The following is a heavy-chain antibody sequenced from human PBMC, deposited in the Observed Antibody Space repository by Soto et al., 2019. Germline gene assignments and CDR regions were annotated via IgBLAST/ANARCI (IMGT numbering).Heavy chain of an antibody. CDR3: ARDVCSGFRCPFDSGMDV. D-gene: IGHD2-15*01. J-gene: IGHJ6*02. CDR1: GYTFTNHA. V-gene: IGHV1-3*02. CDR2: NNPGSGYT. Sequence: ASVKVSCKTSGYTFTNHAIHWVRQAPGQRLEWMGWNNPGSGYTKYSQDFQGRVAFTRDTSASIAYMELTSLTSEDMAIYYCARDVCSGFRCPFDSGMDVWGQGTTVTVYS.